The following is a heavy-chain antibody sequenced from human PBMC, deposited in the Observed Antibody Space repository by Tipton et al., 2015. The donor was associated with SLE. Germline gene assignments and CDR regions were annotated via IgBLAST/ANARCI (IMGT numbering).Heavy chain of an antibody. Sequence: GSLRLSCAASGFTFSSYWMSWVRQAPGKGLEWVANIKQDGSEKYYVDSVKGRFTISRDNAKNSLYLQMNSLRAEDTAVYYCVREGGAALPDAFDIWGQGTMVTVSS. CDR1: GFTFSSYW. J-gene: IGHJ3*02. CDR3: VREGGAALPDAFDI. V-gene: IGHV3-7*03. D-gene: IGHD6-13*01. CDR2: IKQDGSEK.